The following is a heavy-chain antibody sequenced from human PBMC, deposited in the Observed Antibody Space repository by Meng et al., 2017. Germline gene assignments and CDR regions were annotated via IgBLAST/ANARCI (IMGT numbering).Heavy chain of an antibody. D-gene: IGHD6-13*01. CDR1: GYTFTSYD. CDR3: ASVVYGLPGMAAAGTRGGFDP. J-gene: IGHJ5*02. Sequence: ASVKVSCKASGYTFTSYDINWVRQATGQGLEWMGWMNPNSGNTGYAQKFQGRVTMTRNTSISTAYMELSGLRSEDTAVYYCASVVYGLPGMAAAGTRGGFDPWGQGTLVTVSS. CDR2: MNPNSGNT. V-gene: IGHV1-8*01.